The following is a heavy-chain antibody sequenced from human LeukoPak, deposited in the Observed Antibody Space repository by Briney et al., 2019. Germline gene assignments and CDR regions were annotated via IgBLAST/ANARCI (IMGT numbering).Heavy chain of an antibody. CDR3: ARDKGGYGEAFDI. Sequence: QTGGSLRLSCAASGFTFRSFTMVWVRQAPGKGLEWVSAISGSGGDTYYADSVKGRFAISRDNAKNSLYLQMNSLRAEDTAVYYCARDKGGYGEAFDIWGQGTMVTVSS. J-gene: IGHJ3*02. D-gene: IGHD5-12*01. V-gene: IGHV3-23*01. CDR2: ISGSGGDT. CDR1: GFTFRSFT.